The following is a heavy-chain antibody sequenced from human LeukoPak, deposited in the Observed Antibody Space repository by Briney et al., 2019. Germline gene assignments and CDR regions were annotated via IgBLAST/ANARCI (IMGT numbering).Heavy chain of an antibody. CDR3: AREFVGHYYDSSGYYYVPPRVYYYYYMDV. J-gene: IGHJ6*03. CDR2: IWYDGSNK. V-gene: IGHV3-33*01. Sequence: GGSLRLSCAASGFTFSSYGMHWVRQAPGKGLEWVAVIWYDGSNKYYADSVKGRFTISRDNSKNTLYLQMNSLRAEDTALYYCAREFVGHYYDSSGYYYVPPRVYYYYYMDVWGKGTTVTVSS. D-gene: IGHD3-22*01. CDR1: GFTFSSYG.